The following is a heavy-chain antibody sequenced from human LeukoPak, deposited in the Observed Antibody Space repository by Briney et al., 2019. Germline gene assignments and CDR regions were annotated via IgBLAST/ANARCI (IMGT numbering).Heavy chain of an antibody. CDR2: IQQDGSEI. V-gene: IGHV3-7*01. Sequence: GGSLRLSCAASGFTFSNYWMSWVRQAPGKGLEWVANIQQDGSEIHYVDSVKGRFTISRDNAKNALYLQMNSLRAEDTAVYYCARDKVVGATYFDYWGQGTLVTVSS. D-gene: IGHD1-26*01. CDR1: GFTFSNYW. CDR3: ARDKVVGATYFDY. J-gene: IGHJ4*02.